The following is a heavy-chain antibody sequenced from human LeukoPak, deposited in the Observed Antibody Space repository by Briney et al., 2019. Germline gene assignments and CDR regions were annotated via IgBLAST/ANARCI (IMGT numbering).Heavy chain of an antibody. V-gene: IGHV4-59*01. CDR2: IYSTGNT. CDR3: ARNDGYNFMVPDF. J-gene: IGHJ4*02. CDR1: GGSIRSYY. Sequence: PSETLSLTCSVSGGSIRSYYWSWIRQPPGKGLEWIGYIYSTGNTYYNPSLRSRVSMSVDTSKNQFSLKLSSVTGADTAVYFCARNDGYNFMVPDFWGQGTLVTVSS. D-gene: IGHD5-24*01.